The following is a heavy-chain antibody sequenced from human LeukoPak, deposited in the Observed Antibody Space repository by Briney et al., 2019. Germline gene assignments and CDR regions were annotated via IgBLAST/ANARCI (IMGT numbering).Heavy chain of an antibody. J-gene: IGHJ6*03. Sequence: APVKVSCKASGGTFSSYTISWVLQAPGQGLEWMGRIIPILGIANYAQKFQGRVTITADKSTSTAYMELSSLRSEDTAVYYCAGELLSDQYYYYYYYMDVWGKGTTVTVSS. CDR2: IIPILGIA. V-gene: IGHV1-69*02. CDR3: AGELLSDQYYYYYYYMDV. CDR1: GGTFSSYT. D-gene: IGHD2-2*01.